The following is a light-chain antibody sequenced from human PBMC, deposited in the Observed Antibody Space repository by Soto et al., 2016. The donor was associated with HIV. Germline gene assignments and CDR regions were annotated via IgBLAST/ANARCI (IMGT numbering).Light chain of an antibody. CDR1: NIGRKS. CDR3: QVWNNSNDHPYV. J-gene: IGLJ1*01. Sequence: SYVLTQPPSVSAAPGQTATITCAGNNIGRKSVHWYQVKPGQAPVLAVYDDSDRPSGIPERFSGSNSGNTATLTISRVEVGDEADYYCQVWNNSNDHPYVFGTETKVTVL. CDR2: DDS. V-gene: IGLV3-21*02.